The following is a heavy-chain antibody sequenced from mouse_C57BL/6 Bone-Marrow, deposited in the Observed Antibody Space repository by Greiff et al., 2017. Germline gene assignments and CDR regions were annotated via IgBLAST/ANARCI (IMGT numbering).Heavy chain of an antibody. V-gene: IGHV1-50*01. J-gene: IGHJ3*01. CDR1: GYTFTSYW. CDR3: ARSPYWFAY. CDR2: IDPSDSYT. Sequence: QVQLQQPGAELVKPGASVKLSCKASGYTFTSYWMQWVKQRPGQGLEWIGEIDPSDSYTNYNQKFKGKATLTVDTSSSTAYMQLSSLTSEDSAVYYCARSPYWFAYWGQGTLVTVSA.